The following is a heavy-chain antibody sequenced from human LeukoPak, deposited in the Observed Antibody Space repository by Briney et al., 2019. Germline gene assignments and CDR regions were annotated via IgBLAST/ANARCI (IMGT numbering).Heavy chain of an antibody. CDR3: AKVNRVGDCSGGSCYSVSDYYYGMDV. CDR2: ISYDGSNK. V-gene: IGHV3-30*18. D-gene: IGHD2-15*01. CDR1: GFTFSSYG. Sequence: TWGVLRLSCAASGFTFSSYGMHWVRQAPGKGLEWVAVISYDGSNKYYADSVRGRFTISRDNSKNTLYLQMNSLRAEDTAVYYCAKVNRVGDCSGGSCYSVSDYYYGMDVWGQGTTVTVSS. J-gene: IGHJ6*02.